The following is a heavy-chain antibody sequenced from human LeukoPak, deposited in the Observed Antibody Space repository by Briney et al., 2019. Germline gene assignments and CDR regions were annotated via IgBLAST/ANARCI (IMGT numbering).Heavy chain of an antibody. Sequence: SETLSLTCTVSGGSISSYYWSWIRQPPGKGLEWIGYVYYSGSTNYNPSLKSRVTISVDTSKNQFSLKLSSVTAADTAVYYCARHQGSSWTFDYWGQGTLVTVSS. D-gene: IGHD6-13*01. J-gene: IGHJ4*02. CDR2: VYYSGST. CDR1: GGSISSYY. CDR3: ARHQGSSWTFDY. V-gene: IGHV4-59*08.